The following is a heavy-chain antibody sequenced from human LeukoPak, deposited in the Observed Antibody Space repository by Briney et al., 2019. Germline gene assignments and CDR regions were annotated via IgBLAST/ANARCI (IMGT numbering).Heavy chain of an antibody. D-gene: IGHD1-26*01. V-gene: IGHV3-48*03. CDR3: ARGRRTLSGSGHNYYYYYLDV. Sequence: GGSLRLSCAASGFTFSSYEMNWVRQAPGKGLECVSYISSSGSTIYYADSVKGRFTISRDNAKNSLYLQMNSLRAEDTAVYYCARGRRTLSGSGHNYYYYYLDVWGKGTTVTVSS. CDR2: ISSSGSTI. CDR1: GFTFSSYE. J-gene: IGHJ6*03.